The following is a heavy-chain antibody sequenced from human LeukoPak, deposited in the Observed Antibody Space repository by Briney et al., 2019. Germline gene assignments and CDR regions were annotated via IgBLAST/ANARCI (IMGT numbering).Heavy chain of an antibody. J-gene: IGHJ4*02. CDR3: ARGRGIVGATRLYYFDY. D-gene: IGHD1-26*01. Sequence: GASVKVSCKASGYTSTGYYMHWVRQAPGQGLEWMGWINPNSGGTNYAQKFQGRVTMTRDTSISTAYMELSRLRSDDTAVYYCARGRGIVGATRLYYFDYWGQGTLVTVSS. CDR2: INPNSGGT. V-gene: IGHV1-2*02. CDR1: GYTSTGYY.